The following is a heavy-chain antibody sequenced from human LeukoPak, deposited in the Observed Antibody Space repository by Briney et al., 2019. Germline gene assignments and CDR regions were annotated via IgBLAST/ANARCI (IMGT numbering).Heavy chain of an antibody. J-gene: IGHJ3*02. CDR3: AREGEYYPDALDI. D-gene: IGHD3-16*01. CDR1: GFTVSSNY. CDR2: IYSGGST. V-gene: IGHV3-53*01. Sequence: GGSLRLSCAASGFTVSSNYMSWVHQAPGKGLEWVSVIYSGGSTYYADSVKGRFTISRDNSKNTLYLQMNSLSAEDTAVYYCAREGEYYPDALDIWGQGTMVTVSS.